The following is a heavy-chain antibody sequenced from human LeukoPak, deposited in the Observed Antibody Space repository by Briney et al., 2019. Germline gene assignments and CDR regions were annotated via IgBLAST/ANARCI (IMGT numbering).Heavy chain of an antibody. J-gene: IGHJ3*02. CDR3: AKAGVVDTVIDAFDI. CDR2: TNGSGGST. Sequence: RRSLRLSCSSSGFTFIRYAMGGTGHAPGTGLEGMSATNGSGGSTYYADYVKGRFTISRENSNNTLYLQMNSLRAEHTAVYYCAKAGVVDTVIDAFDIWGQETMVTVPS. V-gene: IGHV3-23*01. D-gene: IGHD5-18*01. CDR1: GFTFIRYA.